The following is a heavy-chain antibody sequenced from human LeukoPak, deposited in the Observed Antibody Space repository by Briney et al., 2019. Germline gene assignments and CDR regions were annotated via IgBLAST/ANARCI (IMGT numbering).Heavy chain of an antibody. V-gene: IGHV3-30*18. D-gene: IGHD6-19*01. Sequence: PGGSLRLSCAASGFTFSSYGIHWVRQAPGKGLEWVAVISYDGSNKYYADSVKGRFTISRDNSKNTLYLQMNSLRAEDTAVYYCAKEGWFDAFDIWGQGTMVTVSS. CDR1: GFTFSSYG. CDR2: ISYDGSNK. J-gene: IGHJ3*02. CDR3: AKEGWFDAFDI.